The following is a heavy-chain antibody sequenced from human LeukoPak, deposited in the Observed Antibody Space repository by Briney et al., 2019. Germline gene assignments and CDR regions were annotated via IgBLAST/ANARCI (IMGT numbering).Heavy chain of an antibody. D-gene: IGHD1-7*01. Sequence: GGSLRLSCAASGFTFSIYVMHWVRQAPGKGLEWVAFIWFDGSNKYYADSVKGRFTISRDNSKNTLYLQMNSLRVEDTAVYYCAGRGITGTTSYNYFDPWGQGTLVTVSS. CDR2: IWFDGSNK. V-gene: IGHV3-30*02. CDR1: GFTFSIYV. CDR3: AGRGITGTTSYNYFDP. J-gene: IGHJ5*02.